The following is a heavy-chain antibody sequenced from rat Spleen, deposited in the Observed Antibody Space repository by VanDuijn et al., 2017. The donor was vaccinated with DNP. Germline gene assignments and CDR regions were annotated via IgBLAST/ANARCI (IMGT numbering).Heavy chain of an antibody. CDR2: INTDGGST. CDR1: GFTFSSYW. CDR3: AELVFDH. J-gene: IGHJ2*01. V-gene: IGHV5-58*01. D-gene: IGHD5-1*01. Sequence: EVQLVETGGGLVQPGRSLKLSCVASGFTFSSYWMYWIRQAPGKGLEWVASINTDGGSTYYPDSVKGRFTISRDNAENTVYLQMNSLRSEDTATYYCAELVFDHWGQGVMVTVSS.